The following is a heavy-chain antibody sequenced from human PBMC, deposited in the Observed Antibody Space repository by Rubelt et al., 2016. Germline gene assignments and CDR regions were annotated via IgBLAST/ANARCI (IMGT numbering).Heavy chain of an antibody. D-gene: IGHD1-26*01. V-gene: IGHV4-34*01. J-gene: IGHJ4*02. CDR3: AREVGESSDFY. CDR2: INHSGST. Sequence: QVQLQQWGAGLLKPSETLSLTCAVYGGSFSGYYWSWIRQPPGKGLEWIGEINHSGSTNYNPSLKSRVTISIDTSKKQFSRKRTSVTAADTAGYDCAREVGESSDFYWGQGTLVTVSS. CDR1: GGSFSGYY.